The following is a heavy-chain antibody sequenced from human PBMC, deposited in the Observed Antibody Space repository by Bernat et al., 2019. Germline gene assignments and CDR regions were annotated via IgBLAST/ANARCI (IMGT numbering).Heavy chain of an antibody. J-gene: IGHJ6*02. CDR1: GFIFSNAW. CDR2: IKSKTDGGTT. CDR3: VGRTTTLHYYYTGMDV. Sequence: EVQLVESGGDLVKPGGSLRLSCAASGFIFSNAWMNWVRQAPGKGLEWVGRIKSKTDGGTTDYVAPVKGRFTISRDDSKDTLYLQMNSLKIEDTAVYYWVGRTTTLHYYYTGMDVWGQGTTVIVSS. V-gene: IGHV3-15*07. D-gene: IGHD1-1*01.